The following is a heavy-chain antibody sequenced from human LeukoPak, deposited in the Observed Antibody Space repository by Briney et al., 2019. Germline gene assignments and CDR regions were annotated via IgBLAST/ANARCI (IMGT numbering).Heavy chain of an antibody. CDR2: LSGSGGST. CDR1: GFTFSDYY. D-gene: IGHD6-19*01. V-gene: IGHV3-23*01. Sequence: GGSLRLSCAASGFTFSDYYMSWIRQAPGKGLEWVSALSGSGGSTYYADSVKGRFTISRDNSKNTLYLQMNSLRAEDTAVYYCAKSGPHGYSSGWYFSSESSYYYYGMDVWGQGTTVTVSS. J-gene: IGHJ6*02. CDR3: AKSGPHGYSSGWYFSSESSYYYYGMDV.